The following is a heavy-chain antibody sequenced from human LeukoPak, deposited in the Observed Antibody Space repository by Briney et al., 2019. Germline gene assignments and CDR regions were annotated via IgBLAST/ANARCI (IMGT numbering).Heavy chain of an antibody. V-gene: IGHV3-23*01. D-gene: IGHD4-17*01. CDR1: GFAFTNYA. Sequence: GGSLRLSCAASGFAFTNYAMNWVRLAPGKGLEWVSSISDSGGSTYYADSAKGRFTISRDNSKNTLYLQMHSLRAEDTAVYYCARDYADYVGFFFFDHWGQGTLVTVSS. J-gene: IGHJ4*02. CDR3: ARDYADYVGFFFFDH. CDR2: ISDSGGST.